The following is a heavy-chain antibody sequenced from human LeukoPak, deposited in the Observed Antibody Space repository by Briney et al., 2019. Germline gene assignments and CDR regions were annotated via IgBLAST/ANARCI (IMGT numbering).Heavy chain of an antibody. J-gene: IGHJ4*02. CDR1: GVSFSTYY. CDR3: ARESHGSFDY. Sequence: GGSLRLSCAASGVSFSTYYVNWVRQAPGKGLEWVSCISSSSTYIYYADSVRGRFAISRDNAKNSLYLQMNSLRAEDTAVYYCARESHGSFDYWGQGSLVTVSS. CDR2: ISSSSTYI. V-gene: IGHV3-21*01.